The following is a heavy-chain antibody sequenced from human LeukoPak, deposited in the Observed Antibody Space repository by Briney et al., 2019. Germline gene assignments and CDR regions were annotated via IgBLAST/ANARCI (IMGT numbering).Heavy chain of an antibody. J-gene: IGHJ4*02. Sequence: GGSLRLSCAASGFTFSSYAMSWVRQAPGKGLEWVSAISGSGGSTYYADSVKGRFTISRDNAKNSLYLQMNSLRAEDTALYYCAKDSGYDWGQTDYWGQGTLVTVSS. CDR3: AKDSGYDWGQTDY. D-gene: IGHD5-12*01. V-gene: IGHV3-23*01. CDR1: GFTFSSYA. CDR2: ISGSGGST.